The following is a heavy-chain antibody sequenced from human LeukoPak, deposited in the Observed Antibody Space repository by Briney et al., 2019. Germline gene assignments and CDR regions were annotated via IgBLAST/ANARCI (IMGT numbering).Heavy chain of an antibody. CDR2: IYHSGDT. CDR3: ARDQGYRPFDY. D-gene: IGHD5-24*01. Sequence: TSETLSLTCTVSGGSINSGGYYWDWIRQPPGKGLEWIGYIYHSGDTFYNPSLESRATISVDRSKNQFSLNLTAVTAADTAVYYCARDQGYRPFDYWGQGTLVTVSS. CDR1: GGSINSGGYY. J-gene: IGHJ4*02. V-gene: IGHV4-30-2*01.